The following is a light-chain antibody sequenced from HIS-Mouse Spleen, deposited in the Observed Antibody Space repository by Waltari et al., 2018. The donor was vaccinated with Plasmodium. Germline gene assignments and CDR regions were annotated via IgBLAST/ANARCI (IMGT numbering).Light chain of an antibody. V-gene: IGLV8-61*01. CDR2: STN. CDR3: VLYMGSGIWV. J-gene: IGLJ2*01. CDR1: PGSFSTTYY. Sequence: QTVVTQEPSFSVSPGGTVTLTCRLSPGSFSTTYYPSWYQQTPGQAPRTLIYSTNTRSSGVPDRFSGSILGNKAALTITGAQADDESDYYCVLYMGSGIWVFGGGTKLTVL.